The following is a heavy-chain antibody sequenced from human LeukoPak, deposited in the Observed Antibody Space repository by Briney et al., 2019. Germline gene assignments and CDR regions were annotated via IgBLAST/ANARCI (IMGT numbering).Heavy chain of an antibody. D-gene: IGHD3-16*01. Sequence: SETVSLMCTVSGGSISSYYWSWIRQPAGKDLEWIGYIYYSGSTNYIPSLKSRVTISVDTYKHQFSLKLSSVTDADTAVYYCARDWGAAVGNYYYGMDVWGQGTTVTVSS. V-gene: IGHV4-59*01. CDR3: ARDWGAAVGNYYYGMDV. CDR1: GGSISSYY. CDR2: IYYSGST. J-gene: IGHJ6*02.